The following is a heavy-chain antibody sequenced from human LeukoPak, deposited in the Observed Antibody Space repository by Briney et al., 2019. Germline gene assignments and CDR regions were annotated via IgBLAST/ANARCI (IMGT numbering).Heavy chain of an antibody. CDR2: ISSSGSTI. V-gene: IGHV3-48*03. CDR3: ARGDGYNFNYYYMDV. CDR1: GFTFSSYE. Sequence: GGSLRLSCAASGFTFSSYEMNWVRQAPGKGLEWVSYISSSGSTIYYADSVKGRFTISRDNSKNSLYLQMNSLRTEDTALYYCARGDGYNFNYYYMDVWGKGTTVTISS. D-gene: IGHD5-24*01. J-gene: IGHJ6*03.